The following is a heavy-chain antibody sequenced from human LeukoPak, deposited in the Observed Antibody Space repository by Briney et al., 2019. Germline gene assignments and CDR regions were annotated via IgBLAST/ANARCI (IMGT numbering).Heavy chain of an antibody. D-gene: IGHD3-10*01. J-gene: IGHJ5*02. CDR1: RFTFSCYE. V-gene: IGHV3-48*03. Sequence: PGESLILSFVPPRFTFSCYEMTEVRQSPANGLEWLSYNSSSGSPIYYADSVRGRFTVSRDNAKNSLYLQMNSLRAEDTAVYYCARESGITMLRGAHSPWRQGILVTVSS. CDR3: ARESGITMLRGAHSP. CDR2: NSSSGSPI.